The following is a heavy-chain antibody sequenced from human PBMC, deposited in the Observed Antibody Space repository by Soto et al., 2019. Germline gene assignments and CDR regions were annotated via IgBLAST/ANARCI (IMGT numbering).Heavy chain of an antibody. V-gene: IGHV2-5*01. CDR3: AHRGYGNYPRDNWFDP. CDR2: IYWNDDN. D-gene: IGHD4-17*01. Sequence: QITLKESGPTLVKPTQTLTLTCTFSGFSLTTGGAGVGWIRQPPGKALEWLALIYWNDDNRYSPSLKSRLTITKDTSKTQVVLRMTNMDPVDTATYYCAHRGYGNYPRDNWFDPWGQGILVIVSS. J-gene: IGHJ5*02. CDR1: GFSLTTGGAG.